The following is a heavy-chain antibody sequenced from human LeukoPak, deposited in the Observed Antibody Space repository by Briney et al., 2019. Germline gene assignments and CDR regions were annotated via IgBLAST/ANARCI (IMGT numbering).Heavy chain of an antibody. CDR3: ARFYGGSAFDI. Sequence: GGSLRLSCAASGFTFSSYWMHWVRQAPGKGLVWVSRINSDGSSTSYADSVKGRFTISRDNAKNTLYLQMNSLRAEDTAVYYCARFYGGSAFDIWGQGTMVTVSS. D-gene: IGHD3-16*01. V-gene: IGHV3-74*01. J-gene: IGHJ3*02. CDR1: GFTFSSYW. CDR2: INSDGSST.